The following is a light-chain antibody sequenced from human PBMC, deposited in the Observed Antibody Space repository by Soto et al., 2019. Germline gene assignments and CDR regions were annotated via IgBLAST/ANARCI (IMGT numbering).Light chain of an antibody. V-gene: IGLV1-47*01. Sequence: QSVLTQPPSASATPGQRVTISCSGSTSNIEKFYVYWYQQLPGTAPKLLVYRDNQRPSGVPDRFSGSKSGTSASLAISGLRSDDGADYYCAAWDDSLRGVVFGGGTKVTVL. CDR1: TSNIEKFY. CDR3: AAWDDSLRGVV. J-gene: IGLJ2*01. CDR2: RDN.